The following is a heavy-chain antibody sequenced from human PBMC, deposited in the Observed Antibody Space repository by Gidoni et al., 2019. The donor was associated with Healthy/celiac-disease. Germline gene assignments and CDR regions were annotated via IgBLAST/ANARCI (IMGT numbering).Heavy chain of an antibody. CDR3: ARGPRIVATLGNWFDP. CDR2: MNPNSGNT. D-gene: IGHD5-12*01. CDR1: GYTFPSYD. J-gene: IGHJ5*02. Sequence: QVQLVQSGAEVKKPGASVKVSCKASGYTFPSYDINWVRQATGQGLEWMGWMNPNSGNTGYAQKFQGRVTMTRNTSISTAYMELSSLRSEDTAVYYCARGPRIVATLGNWFDPWGQGTLVTVSS. V-gene: IGHV1-8*01.